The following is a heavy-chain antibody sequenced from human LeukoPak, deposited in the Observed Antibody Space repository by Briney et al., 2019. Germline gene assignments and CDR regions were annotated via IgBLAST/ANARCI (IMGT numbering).Heavy chain of an antibody. Sequence: GGSLRLSCAASGFTFDDYAMHWVRQAPGKGLEWVSGILRNSGSIGYADSVKGRLTISRDQSKNTVYLQMSSLRGEDTAVYYCAKDGPGHDYVRGFDYWGLGTQVIVSS. J-gene: IGHJ4*02. CDR3: AKDGPGHDYVRGFDY. D-gene: IGHD3-16*01. CDR2: ILRNSGSI. V-gene: IGHV3-9*01. CDR1: GFTFDDYA.